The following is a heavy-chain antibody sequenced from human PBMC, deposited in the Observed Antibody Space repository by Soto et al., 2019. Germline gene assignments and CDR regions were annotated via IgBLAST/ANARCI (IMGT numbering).Heavy chain of an antibody. CDR2: MKPNSGNA. CDR1: GYTFTSYD. V-gene: IGHV1-8*01. D-gene: IGHD3-22*01. J-gene: IGHJ5*02. Sequence: QGQLVQSGAEVKKPGASVKVSCKASGYTFTSYDINWVRQATGQGLEWMGWMKPNSGNAGYAQKFQGRVTMTRNISISTAYMELSSLRSEDTAVYYCARDYYDSSGYHSNWFDPWGQGTLVTVSS. CDR3: ARDYYDSSGYHSNWFDP.